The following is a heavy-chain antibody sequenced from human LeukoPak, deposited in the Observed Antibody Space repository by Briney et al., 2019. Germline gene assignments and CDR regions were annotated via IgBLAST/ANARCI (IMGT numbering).Heavy chain of an antibody. J-gene: IGHJ4*02. CDR1: GFTFSTYG. V-gene: IGHV3-23*01. D-gene: IGHD2-15*01. CDR3: AKAPVTTCRGAFCYPFDY. Sequence: GGSLRLSCATSGFTFSTYGMTWVRQAPGKGLEWVSGISGGGRSTYYADSVKGRLIISRDNSKNTLYLQVNRVTVEDTAVYYCAKAPVTTCRGAFCYPFDYWGLGTLVTVSS. CDR2: ISGGGRST.